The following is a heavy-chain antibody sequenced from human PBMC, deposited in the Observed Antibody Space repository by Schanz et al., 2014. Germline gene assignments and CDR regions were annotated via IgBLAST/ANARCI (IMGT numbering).Heavy chain of an antibody. CDR2: IIPILGIA. J-gene: IGHJ4*02. D-gene: IGHD6-13*01. Sequence: QVQLVQSEAEVKKPGSSVKVSCKASGGTFSSYTISWVRQAPGQGLEWMGRIIPILGIANYAQNFQGRVTITADKSTSTAYMDVSSLRSEDTAVYYCASSGAGYSSSWDFDYWGQGTLVTDSS. CDR3: ASSGAGYSSSWDFDY. CDR1: GGTFSSYT. V-gene: IGHV1-69*02.